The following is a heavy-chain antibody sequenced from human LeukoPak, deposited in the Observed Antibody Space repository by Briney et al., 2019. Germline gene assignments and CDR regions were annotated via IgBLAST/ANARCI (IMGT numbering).Heavy chain of an antibody. J-gene: IGHJ5*02. CDR3: ARGIMAVGVGFFHP. D-gene: IGHD6-19*01. CDR2: FYTSGST. V-gene: IGHV4-61*02. Sequence: PSQTLSLTCTVSGGSISSAGYYWSWIRQPAGKGLEWIGRFYTSGSTNYNPSLKSRVTISADTSKNQLSLRLSSVTAADTAVYYWARGIMAVGVGFFHPGGQEPRATVPS. CDR1: GGSISSAGYY.